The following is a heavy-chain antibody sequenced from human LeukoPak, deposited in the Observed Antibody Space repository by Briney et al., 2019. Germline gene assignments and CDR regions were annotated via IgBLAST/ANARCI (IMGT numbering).Heavy chain of an antibody. V-gene: IGHV3-23*01. D-gene: IGHD1-26*01. Sequence: GGSLRLSCAASGFTFSSYATSWVRQAPGKGLEWVSAISGSGGSTYYADSVKGRFTISRDNSKNTLYLQMNSLRAEDTAVYYCAKDLGATNAFDIWGQGTMVTVSS. CDR3: AKDLGATNAFDI. J-gene: IGHJ3*02. CDR2: ISGSGGST. CDR1: GFTFSSYA.